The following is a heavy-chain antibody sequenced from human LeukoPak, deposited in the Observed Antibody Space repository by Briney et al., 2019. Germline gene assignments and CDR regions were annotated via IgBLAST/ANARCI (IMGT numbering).Heavy chain of an antibody. CDR3: ARGQYGDLLFDL. J-gene: IGHJ4*02. CDR2: ISPYNGNT. CDR1: GYTFTSYG. Sequence: ASVKVSCKASGYTFTSYGISWVRQAPGQGLEWMGWISPYNGNTNYAQKLQGRVTMTTDTSTTTAYMELRSLRSDDTAVYYCARGQYGDLLFDLWGQGTPVTVSS. D-gene: IGHD4-17*01. V-gene: IGHV1-18*01.